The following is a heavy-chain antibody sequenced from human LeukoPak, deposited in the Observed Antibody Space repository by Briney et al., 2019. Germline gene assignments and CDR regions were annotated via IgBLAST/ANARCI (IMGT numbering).Heavy chain of an antibody. Sequence: GGSLRLSCAASGFTFSSAWMSWVRQAPGKGLEWVANVNQDGSGKYYVDSVKGRFTISKDNAKNSLYLQMNSLRAEDTALYYCAKDISPLVPAARFDYWGQGTLVTVSS. CDR2: VNQDGSGK. J-gene: IGHJ4*02. CDR1: GFTFSSAW. V-gene: IGHV3-7*03. CDR3: AKDISPLVPAARFDY. D-gene: IGHD2-2*01.